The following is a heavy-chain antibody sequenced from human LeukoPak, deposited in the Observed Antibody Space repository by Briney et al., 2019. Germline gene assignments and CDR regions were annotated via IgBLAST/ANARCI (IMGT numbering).Heavy chain of an antibody. CDR3: ATEQSGSHDH. CDR2: IKSKAHGETT. D-gene: IGHD1-26*01. CDR1: GFTVSNAY. Sequence: GGSLRLSCAGSGFTVSNAYMNLVRQAPGKGLEWVGFIKSKAHGETTDYAAPVKGRFTISRDDSKNTVFLQMNSLTTEDTAVYYCATEQSGSHDHWGQGTLVTVSS. J-gene: IGHJ4*02. V-gene: IGHV3-15*01.